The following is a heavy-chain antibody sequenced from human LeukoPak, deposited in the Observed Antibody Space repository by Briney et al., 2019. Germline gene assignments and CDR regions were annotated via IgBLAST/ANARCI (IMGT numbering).Heavy chain of an antibody. D-gene: IGHD3-10*01. V-gene: IGHV4-30-4*01. CDR2: IYYSGST. CDR3: ARWFGEITIDY. Sequence: SETLSLTCTVSGGSISSGDYYWSRIRQPPGKGLEWIGYIYYSGSTYYNPSLKGRVTISVDTSKNQFSLKLSSVTAADTAVYYCARWFGEITIDYWGQGTLVTVSS. CDR1: GGSISSGDYY. J-gene: IGHJ4*02.